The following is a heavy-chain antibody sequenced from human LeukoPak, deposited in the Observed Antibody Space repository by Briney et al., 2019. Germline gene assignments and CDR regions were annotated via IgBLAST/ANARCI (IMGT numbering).Heavy chain of an antibody. D-gene: IGHD2-2*01. Sequence: ASVKVSCKASGYTFTAYYLQWVRLAPGQGLGWMGWINPNSGGTNYAQKFQGRVTMTRDTSISTAYMELSRLRSDDTAVYYCALIVVVPAAMPGWGQGTLVTVSS. CDR1: GYTFTAYY. J-gene: IGHJ4*02. V-gene: IGHV1-2*02. CDR3: ALIVVVPAAMPG. CDR2: INPNSGGT.